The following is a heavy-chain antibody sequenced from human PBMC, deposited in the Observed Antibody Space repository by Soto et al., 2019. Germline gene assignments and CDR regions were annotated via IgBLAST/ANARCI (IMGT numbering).Heavy chain of an antibody. D-gene: IGHD2-15*01. Sequence: EVQLLEAGGDLIQPGGSLRLSCAASGFTFSSYTMTWVRQAPGKGLEWVSAINGGGGSTYYADSVKGRFTISRDNSKDTLYLQMNSLRAEDTAVYYCAKDKVCRGGSCYYDYWGQGTLVTVSS. CDR3: AKDKVCRGGSCYYDY. CDR2: INGGGGST. J-gene: IGHJ4*02. CDR1: GFTFSSYT. V-gene: IGHV3-23*01.